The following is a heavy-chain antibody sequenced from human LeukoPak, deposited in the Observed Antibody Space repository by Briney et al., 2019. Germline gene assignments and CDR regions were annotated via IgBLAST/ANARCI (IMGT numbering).Heavy chain of an antibody. Sequence: AGGSLRLSCAASGFTVSSNYMSWVRQAPGKGLEWVSVIYSGGSTYYADSVKGRFTISRDNSKNTLYLQMNSLRAEDTAVYYCARDRAPYGDPDYWGQGTLVTVSS. CDR1: GFTVSSNY. CDR2: IYSGGST. V-gene: IGHV3-53*01. D-gene: IGHD4-17*01. J-gene: IGHJ4*02. CDR3: ARDRAPYGDPDY.